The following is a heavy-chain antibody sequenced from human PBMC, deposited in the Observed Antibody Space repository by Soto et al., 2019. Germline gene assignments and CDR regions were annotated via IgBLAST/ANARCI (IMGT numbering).Heavy chain of an antibody. CDR2: ISSSSSYI. Sequence: ESGGGLVKPGGSLRLSCAASGFTFSSYSMNWVRQAPGKGLEWVSSISSSSSYIYCADSVKGRFTISRDNAKNSLYLQMNSLRAEDTAVYYCARGRGAAGTDSVQYYGMDVWGQGTTVTVSS. CDR3: ARGRGAAGTDSVQYYGMDV. D-gene: IGHD6-13*01. V-gene: IGHV3-21*01. CDR1: GFTFSSYS. J-gene: IGHJ6*02.